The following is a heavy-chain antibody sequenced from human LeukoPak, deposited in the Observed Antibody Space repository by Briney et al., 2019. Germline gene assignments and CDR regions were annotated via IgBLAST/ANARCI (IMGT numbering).Heavy chain of an antibody. V-gene: IGHV1-69*13. CDR2: IIPIFGTA. J-gene: IGHJ4*02. Sequence: GASVKASCKASGGTFSSYAISWVRQAPGQGLEWMGGIIPIFGTANHAQKFQGRVTITADESASTAYMELSSLRSEDTAVYYCARDPIGSRWPYYFDYWGREPWSPSPQ. D-gene: IGHD6-13*01. CDR3: ARDPIGSRWPYYFDY. CDR1: GGTFSSYA.